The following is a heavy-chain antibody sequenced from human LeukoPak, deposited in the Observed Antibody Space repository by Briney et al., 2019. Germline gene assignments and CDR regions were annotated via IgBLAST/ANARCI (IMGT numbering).Heavy chain of an antibody. J-gene: IGHJ4*02. CDR1: GYTFTGYY. V-gene: IGHV1-69*13. CDR3: ARGPGLMVYAFDY. Sequence: SVKVSCKASGYTFTGYYMHWVRQAPGQGLEWMGGIIPIFGTANYAQKFQGRVTITADESTSTAYMELSSLRSEDTAVYYCARGPGLMVYAFDYWGQGTLVTVSS. D-gene: IGHD2-8*01. CDR2: IIPIFGTA.